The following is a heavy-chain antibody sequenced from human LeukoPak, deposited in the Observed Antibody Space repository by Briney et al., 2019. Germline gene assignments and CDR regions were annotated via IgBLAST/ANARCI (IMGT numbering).Heavy chain of an antibody. J-gene: IGHJ4*02. V-gene: IGHV4-4*07. CDR3: ARDMYYYGSGNHRFDY. D-gene: IGHD3-10*01. CDR1: GGSITSYY. Sequence: PSETLSLTCTFSGGSITSYYWSWIRQPAGKGLEWIGRTHTSGSTNYNPSLKSRVTMSVDTSKNQFSLKLSSVTAADTAVYYCARDMYYYGSGNHRFDYWGQGTLVTVSS. CDR2: THTSGST.